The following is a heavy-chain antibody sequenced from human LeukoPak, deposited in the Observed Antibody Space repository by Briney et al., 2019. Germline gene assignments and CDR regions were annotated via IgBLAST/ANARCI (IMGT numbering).Heavy chain of an antibody. CDR1: GGSISGYY. CDR2: FYDNGST. Sequence: SETLSLTCTVSGGSISGYYWSWIRQPPGRRLEWIGYFYDNGSTNYNPSLKRRVTISADTSKNQFSLTLRSVTAADTAVYYCARGRVVLSMILFDPWGQGTPVTVSS. CDR3: ARGRVVLSMILFDP. J-gene: IGHJ5*02. D-gene: IGHD2/OR15-2a*01. V-gene: IGHV4-59*01.